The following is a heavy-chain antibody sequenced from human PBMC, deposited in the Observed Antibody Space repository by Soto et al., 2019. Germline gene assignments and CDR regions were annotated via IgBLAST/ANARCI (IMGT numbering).Heavy chain of an antibody. V-gene: IGHV1-3*01. Sequence: QVQLVQSGAEVKKPGASVKVSCKASGYTFTSYAMHWVRQAPGQRLEWMGWINAGNGNTKYSQKFQGRVTITRDTSASTAYMELSSLRSEDTAVYYCARDGYSSSWDYYYYYMGVWGKGTTVTVSS. D-gene: IGHD6-13*01. J-gene: IGHJ6*03. CDR1: GYTFTSYA. CDR2: INAGNGNT. CDR3: ARDGYSSSWDYYYYYMGV.